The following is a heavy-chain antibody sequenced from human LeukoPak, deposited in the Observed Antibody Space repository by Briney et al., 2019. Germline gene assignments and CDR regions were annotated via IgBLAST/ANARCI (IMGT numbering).Heavy chain of an antibody. D-gene: IGHD3-22*01. CDR3: VTRAGVGSGFFNFDY. Sequence: ASVKVSCKASGYTFTNYAMNWVRQAPGQGLEWMGWINTNTGNPTYAQGFTGWFVFSLDTSVSTAYLQISSLKAEDTAVYYCVTRAGVGSGFFNFDYWGQGTLVTVSS. CDR2: INTNTGNP. J-gene: IGHJ4*02. V-gene: IGHV7-4-1*02. CDR1: GYTFTNYA.